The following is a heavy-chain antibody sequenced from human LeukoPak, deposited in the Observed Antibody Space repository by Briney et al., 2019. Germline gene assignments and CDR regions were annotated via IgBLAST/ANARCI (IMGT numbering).Heavy chain of an antibody. CDR1: GGSISSYY. CDR2: IYYSGST. CDR3: ARLPVYPYYFDY. J-gene: IGHJ4*02. V-gene: IGHV4-59*08. Sequence: SETLSLTCTVSGGSISSYYWSWIRQPPGKGLEWIGYIYYSGSTNYNPSLKSRVTISVDTSKNQFSLKLSSVTAADTAVYYCARLPVYPYYFDYWGQGTLVTVSS. D-gene: IGHD5/OR15-5a*01.